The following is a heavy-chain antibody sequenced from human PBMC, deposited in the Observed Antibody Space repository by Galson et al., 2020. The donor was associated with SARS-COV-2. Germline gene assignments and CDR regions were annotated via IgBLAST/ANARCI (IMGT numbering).Heavy chain of an antibody. V-gene: IGHV3-7*04. CDR1: GFTFSTHW. CDR3: ATDRYGDPEFDY. D-gene: IGHD4-17*01. J-gene: IGHJ4*02. Sequence: TGGSLRLSCATSGFTFSTHWMTWVRQAPGKGLEWVANINQDGSSKNYVDSVKGRFTISRDNAQKSLSLHMNSLRAEDTAVYYCATDRYGDPEFDYWGQGTLVTVSS. CDR2: INQDGSSK.